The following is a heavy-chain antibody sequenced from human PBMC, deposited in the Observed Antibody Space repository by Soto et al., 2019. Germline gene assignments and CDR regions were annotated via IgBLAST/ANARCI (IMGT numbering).Heavy chain of an antibody. CDR1: GYSFTSYW. V-gene: IGHV5-10-1*01. J-gene: IGHJ6*02. CDR3: ARRQSEPGKDIVVTAYGYYYYDMVV. Sequence: PGESLKISCKGSGYSFTSYWISWERQMPGKGLEWMGRIDPSDSYTNYSPSFQGHVTISADKSISTAYLQWSSLKASDTAMYYCARRQSEPGKDIVVTAYGYYYYDMVVWGQETTVTVSS. D-gene: IGHD2-2*01. CDR2: IDPSDSYT.